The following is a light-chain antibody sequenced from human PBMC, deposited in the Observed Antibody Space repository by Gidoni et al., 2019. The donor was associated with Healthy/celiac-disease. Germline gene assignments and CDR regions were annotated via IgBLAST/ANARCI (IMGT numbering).Light chain of an antibody. Sequence: VLTQSQATLSLSPGERAALSCRASQSVSSYLAWYQQKPGQAPRLLIYDASNRATGIPARFSGSGSGTDFTLTISSLEPEDFAVYYCQQRSNWPLFTFGPGTKVDIK. J-gene: IGKJ3*01. V-gene: IGKV3-11*01. CDR1: QSVSSY. CDR2: DAS. CDR3: QQRSNWPLFT.